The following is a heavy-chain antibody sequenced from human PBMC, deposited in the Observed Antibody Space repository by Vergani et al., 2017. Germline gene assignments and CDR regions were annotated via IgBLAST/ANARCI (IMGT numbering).Heavy chain of an antibody. D-gene: IGHD2-21*02. CDR1: GGSISSGSYY. J-gene: IGHJ6*02. V-gene: IGHV4-61*02. CDR2: FNTGWGT. Sequence: QVQLQESGPGLVRPSQTLSLTCTVSGGSISSGSYYWSWFRQPAGKGLEWIGRFNTGWGTSYNPSLKSRVTISVDTAKNQFSLKLSSVTAADTAVYYCARHRGDNDRGGMDVWGQGTTVTVSS. CDR3: ARHRGDNDRGGMDV.